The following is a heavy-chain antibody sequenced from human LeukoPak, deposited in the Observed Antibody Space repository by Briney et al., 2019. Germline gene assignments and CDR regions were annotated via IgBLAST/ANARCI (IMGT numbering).Heavy chain of an antibody. CDR2: ISNNGKT. J-gene: IGHJ5*02. Sequence: AETLTLSCTASGGTFSNYVSIWIRQPPGKGLEWVAHISNNGKTNYSASLNSRVTISVDKSRNQFSLNLSSVTAADTAVYYCAREYYSLSGRNWFDPWGQGTLVTVSS. CDR3: AREYYSLSGRNWFDP. V-gene: IGHV4-59*01. D-gene: IGHD3-10*01. CDR1: GGTFSNYV.